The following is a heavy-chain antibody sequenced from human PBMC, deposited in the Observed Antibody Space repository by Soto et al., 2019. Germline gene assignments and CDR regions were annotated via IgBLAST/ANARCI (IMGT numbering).Heavy chain of an antibody. CDR2: INPFKGDT. V-gene: IGHV1-18*01. J-gene: IGHJ3*01. CDR3: ARVKVPAAILGAFDL. D-gene: IGHD2-2*02. Sequence: QVQLVQSGAEMKKPGASVKVSCKASGYTFSTYGITWVRQAPGQGLDWMGWINPFKGDTNSAARFQDRVTMTTDTSTRTAYMALRSRRADDTAVYYCARVKVPAAILGAFDLWGQGTLVTVSS. CDR1: GYTFSTYG.